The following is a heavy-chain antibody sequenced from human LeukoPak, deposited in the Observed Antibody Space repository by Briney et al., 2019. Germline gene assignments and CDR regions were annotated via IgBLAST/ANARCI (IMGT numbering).Heavy chain of an antibody. J-gene: IGHJ6*04. CDR1: GGSISSGGYS. CDR2: IYHSGST. Sequence: SQTLSLTCAVSGGSISSGGYSWSWIRQPPGKGLEWIGYIYHSGSTYYNPSLKSRVTISVDRSKNQFSLKLSSVTAADTAVYYCARGGHEGYYYYGMGVWGKGTTVTVSS. CDR3: ARGGHEGYYYYGMGV. D-gene: IGHD3-16*01. V-gene: IGHV4-30-2*01.